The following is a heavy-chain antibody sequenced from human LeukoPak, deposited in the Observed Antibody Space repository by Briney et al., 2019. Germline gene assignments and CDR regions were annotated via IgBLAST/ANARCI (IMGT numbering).Heavy chain of an antibody. V-gene: IGHV3-21*01. Sequence: GGSLRLSCAASGFTFSSYSMNWVRQAPGKGLEWVSSISSSSSYIYYADSVKGRFTISRDNAKNSLYLQMNSLRAEDTAVYYCAREWDGSGSYGDYWGQGTLITVSS. CDR3: AREWDGSGSYGDY. CDR1: GFTFSSYS. D-gene: IGHD3-10*01. CDR2: ISSSSSYI. J-gene: IGHJ4*02.